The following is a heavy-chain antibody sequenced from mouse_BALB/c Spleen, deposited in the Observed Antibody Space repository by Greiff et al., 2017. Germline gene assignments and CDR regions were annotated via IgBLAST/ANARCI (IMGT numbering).Heavy chain of an antibody. D-gene: IGHD2-1*01. V-gene: IGHV1-54*01. J-gene: IGHJ4*01. CDR3: ARNGNYFYAMDY. CDR2: INPGSGGT. Sequence: VNVVESGAELVRPGTSVKVSCKASGYAFTNYLIEWVKQRPGQGLEWIGVINPGSGGTNYNEKFKGKATLTADKSSSTAYMQLSSLTSDDSAVYFCARNGNYFYAMDYWGQGTSVTVSS. CDR1: GYAFTNYL.